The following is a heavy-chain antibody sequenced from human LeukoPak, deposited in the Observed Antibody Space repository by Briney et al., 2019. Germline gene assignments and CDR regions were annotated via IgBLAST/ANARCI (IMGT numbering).Heavy chain of an antibody. V-gene: IGHV3-20*04. CDR3: ARNVGSGYYYYFDY. Sequence: PGGSLRLSCAASGFTFDDHGMSWVRHAPGTGLEWVSGIKWDGGSTGYEDTVKGRFTISRDNAKNSLYLQMNSLRAEDTALYYCARNVGSGYYYYFDYWGQGTLVTVSS. J-gene: IGHJ4*02. CDR1: GFTFDDHG. CDR2: IKWDGGST. D-gene: IGHD3-22*01.